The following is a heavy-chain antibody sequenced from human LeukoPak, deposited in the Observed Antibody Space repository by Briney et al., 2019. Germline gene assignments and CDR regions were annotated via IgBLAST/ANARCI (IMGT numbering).Heavy chain of an antibody. CDR3: ARSPLIRESYGDKIVKFDH. J-gene: IGHJ4*02. CDR2: ISGRADST. D-gene: IGHD4-17*01. V-gene: IGHV3-23*01. Sequence: PGGSLRLSCAASGFVFSNYAMSWVRQAPGRGLEWVSTISGRADSTYSADSVRGRFTIHRDSYKNTLSLQMDSLRAEDTAVYYCARSPLIRESYGDKIVKFDHWGQGTLVTVSS. CDR1: GFVFSNYA.